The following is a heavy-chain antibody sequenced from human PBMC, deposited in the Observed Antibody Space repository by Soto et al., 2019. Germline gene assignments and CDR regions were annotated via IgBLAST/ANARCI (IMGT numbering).Heavy chain of an antibody. V-gene: IGHV1-69*13. CDR3: ARSDRGYSASWPYDY. CDR1: GGTFSSYA. J-gene: IGHJ4*02. D-gene: IGHD6-13*01. CDR2: IIPIFGTA. Sequence: SVKVSCKASGGTFSSYAISLVRQAPGQGLEWMGGIIPIFGTANYAQKFQGRVTITADESTSTAYMELSSLRSEDTAMFYCARSDRGYSASWPYDYWGQGTLVTVSS.